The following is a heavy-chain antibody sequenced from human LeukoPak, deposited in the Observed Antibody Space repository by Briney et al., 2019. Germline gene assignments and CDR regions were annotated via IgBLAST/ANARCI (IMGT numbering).Heavy chain of an antibody. V-gene: IGHV3-66*02. J-gene: IGHJ4*02. CDR1: RFTASSNY. D-gene: IGHD2/OR15-2a*01. CDR2: LYSAGNT. Sequence: GGSLRLSCAASRFTASSNYMNWVRQAPGKGLEWVSVLYSAGNTFYADSVKGRFTISRDNSKNTLYLQMNSLRPEDTAVYYCARAREYLAIDYWGQGTLVTVSS. CDR3: ARAREYLAIDY.